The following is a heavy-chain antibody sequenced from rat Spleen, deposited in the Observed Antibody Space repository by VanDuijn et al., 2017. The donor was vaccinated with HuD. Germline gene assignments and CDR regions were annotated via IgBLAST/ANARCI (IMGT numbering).Heavy chain of an antibody. D-gene: IGHD1-9*01. Sequence: QVQLMESGPGLVQPSETLSLTCTVPGFSLTSYNVHWVRQPPGKGLEWMGVMWSGGSTDYNSALKSRLSIIRDTSKNQLFLKMNSLQSEDTTTYYCARDGYNYWYFDFWGPGTMVTVSS. J-gene: IGHJ1*01. V-gene: IGHV2-45*01. CDR3: ARDGYNYWYFDF. CDR1: GFSLTSYN. CDR2: MWSGGST.